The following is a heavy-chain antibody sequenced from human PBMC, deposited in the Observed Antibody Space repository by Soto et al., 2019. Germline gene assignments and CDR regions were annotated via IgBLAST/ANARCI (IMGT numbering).Heavy chain of an antibody. D-gene: IGHD3-9*01. CDR1: GGSFSGYY. CDR3: ARATRVLLYFDGLPSGDNYFDY. J-gene: IGHJ4*02. CDR2: INHSGST. Sequence: PSETLSLTCAVYGGSFSGYYWSWIRQPPGKGLEWIGEINHSGSTNYNPSLKSRVTISVDTSKNQFSLKLSSVTAADTAVYYCARATRVLLYFDGLPSGDNYFDYWGQGTLVTVSS. V-gene: IGHV4-34*01.